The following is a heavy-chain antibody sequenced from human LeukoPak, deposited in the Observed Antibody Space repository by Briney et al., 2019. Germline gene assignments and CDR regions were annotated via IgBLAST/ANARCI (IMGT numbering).Heavy chain of an antibody. CDR1: GYTFTTYG. V-gene: IGHV7-4-1*02. J-gene: IGHJ4*02. Sequence: GASVKVSCKASGYTFTTYGINWVRQAPGQGLEWMGWINTNTGNPTYAQGFTGRFVFSLDTSVSTAYLQISSLRPEDTAVYYCARDIRGRQWLINLGYWGQGALVTVSS. D-gene: IGHD6-19*01. CDR2: INTNTGNP. CDR3: ARDIRGRQWLINLGY.